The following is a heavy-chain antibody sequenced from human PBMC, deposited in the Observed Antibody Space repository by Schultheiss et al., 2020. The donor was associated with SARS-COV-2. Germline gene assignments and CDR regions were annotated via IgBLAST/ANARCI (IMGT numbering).Heavy chain of an antibody. CDR3: TTDPWRSGWYRFGAFDI. CDR2: IYSGGST. J-gene: IGHJ3*02. V-gene: IGHV3-23*03. CDR1: GFTFSSYA. Sequence: GGSLRLSCAASGFTFSSYAMSWVRQAPGKGLEWVSVIYSGGSTYYADSVKGRFTISRHNSKNTLYLQMNSLKTEDTAVYYCTTDPWRSGWYRFGAFDIWGQGTMVTVSS. D-gene: IGHD6-19*01.